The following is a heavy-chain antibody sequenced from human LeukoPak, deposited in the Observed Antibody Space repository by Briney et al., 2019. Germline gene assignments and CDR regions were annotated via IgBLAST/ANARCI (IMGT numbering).Heavy chain of an antibody. V-gene: IGHV3-73*01. J-gene: IGHJ4*02. CDR1: GFTFSGSV. Sequence: PGGSLRLSCAASGFTFSGSVMHWVRQASGKGLEWVGRIRSEANSYSTAYAASVKGRFTISRDNTNNSLYLQMFGLRVDDSAVYYCARVGKNGLDFDHWGQGTLVTVSS. CDR3: ARVGKNGLDFDH. CDR2: IRSEANSYST. D-gene: IGHD1-26*01.